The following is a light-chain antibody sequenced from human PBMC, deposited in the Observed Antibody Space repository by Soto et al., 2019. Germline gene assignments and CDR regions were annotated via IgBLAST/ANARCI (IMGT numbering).Light chain of an antibody. CDR1: SSNIASNF. V-gene: IGLV1-47*01. CDR2: RNN. Sequence: QSVLTQPPSASATTGQRVTISCSGSSSNIASNFVYWYQQLPGTAPKLLIYRNNQRPSGVPDRFSGSKSGTSASLAISGLRSEDEADYYCSAWDDSLSGRVFGTGTKVTVL. J-gene: IGLJ1*01. CDR3: SAWDDSLSGRV.